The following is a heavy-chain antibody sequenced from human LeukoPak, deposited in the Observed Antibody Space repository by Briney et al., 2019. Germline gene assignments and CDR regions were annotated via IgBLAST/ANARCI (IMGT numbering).Heavy chain of an antibody. CDR1: GFTFSNYA. Sequence: GGSLRLSCAASGFTFSNYAMHWVRQAPGKGLEWVALISYDGSNKYYADSVKGRFTISRDNSKNTLYLQMSSLRTEDTALYYCTKSPQSSSWYGFDYWGQGTLVTVSS. D-gene: IGHD6-13*01. CDR3: TKSPQSSSWYGFDY. V-gene: IGHV3-30*18. CDR2: ISYDGSNK. J-gene: IGHJ4*02.